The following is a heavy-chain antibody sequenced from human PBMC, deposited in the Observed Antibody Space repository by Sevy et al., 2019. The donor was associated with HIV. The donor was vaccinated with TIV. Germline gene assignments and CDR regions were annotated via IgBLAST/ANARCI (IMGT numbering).Heavy chain of an antibody. V-gene: IGHV1-3*01. Sequence: AAVKVSCKASGYTFTSYAMHWVGQAPGQRLEWMGWINAGNGNTKYSQKFQGRVTITRDTSASTAYMELSSLRSEDTAVYYCARFAYSSWYREGDYWGQGTLVTVSS. CDR1: GYTFTSYA. D-gene: IGHD6-13*01. CDR2: INAGNGNT. CDR3: ARFAYSSWYREGDY. J-gene: IGHJ4*02.